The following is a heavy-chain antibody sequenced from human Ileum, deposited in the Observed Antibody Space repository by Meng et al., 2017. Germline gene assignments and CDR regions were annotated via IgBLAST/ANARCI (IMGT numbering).Heavy chain of an antibody. CDR1: GGSFIANY. Sequence: QVQLQQWGAGLLKPSETLSLTCLVYGGSFIANYWTWIRQPPGKGLEWIGEINHNGNTNYKPSLKSRVTTSVDTSKKQFSLRLTSVTAADTAVYYCASARYDNWGQGTLVTVSS. CDR3: ASARYDN. V-gene: IGHV4-34*01. CDR2: INHNGNT. J-gene: IGHJ4*02.